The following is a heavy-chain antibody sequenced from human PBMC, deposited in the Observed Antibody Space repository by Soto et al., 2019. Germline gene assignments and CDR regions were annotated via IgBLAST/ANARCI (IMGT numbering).Heavy chain of an antibody. CDR2: IISISCYI. CDR1: GFTFSSYS. CDR3: ARSYGDYGLSAFDI. Sequence: GGSLRLSCAASGFTFSSYSMNWVRQAPGKGLEWVSSIISISCYIYYADSVKGRFTISRDNAKNSLYLQMNSLRAEDTAVYYCARSYGDYGLSAFDIWGQGTMVTVSS. J-gene: IGHJ3*02. V-gene: IGHV3-21*01. D-gene: IGHD4-17*01.